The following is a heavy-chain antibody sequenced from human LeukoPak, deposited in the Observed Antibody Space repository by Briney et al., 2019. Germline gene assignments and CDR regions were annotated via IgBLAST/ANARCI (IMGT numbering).Heavy chain of an antibody. Sequence: GASVKVSCKVSGYTLTELSMHWVRQAPGKGLEWMGGFDPEDGETIYAQKFQGRVTMTEDTSTDTAYMELSSLRSEDTAVYYCATAYNWDEYFQYWGQGTLVTVSS. J-gene: IGHJ1*01. CDR3: ATAYNWDEYFQY. CDR2: FDPEDGET. CDR1: GYTLTELS. D-gene: IGHD1-20*01. V-gene: IGHV1-24*01.